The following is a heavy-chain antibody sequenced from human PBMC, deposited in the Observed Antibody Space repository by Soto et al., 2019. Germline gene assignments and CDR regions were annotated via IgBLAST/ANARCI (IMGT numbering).Heavy chain of an antibody. D-gene: IGHD3-3*01. CDR2: IYHRGST. CDR3: ACGKIFGGKSFDP. J-gene: IGHJ5*02. CDR1: GGSISSGDYF. Sequence: QVQLQESGPGLVKPSQTLSLTCTVSGGSISSGDYFWSWIRQPPGKGLEWIGYIYHRGSTHYNPFFKSRVIISADPSKNQFSLNLNSGTPAGTAGYYCACGKIFGGKSFDPWGQGTLVTVSS. V-gene: IGHV4-30-4*01.